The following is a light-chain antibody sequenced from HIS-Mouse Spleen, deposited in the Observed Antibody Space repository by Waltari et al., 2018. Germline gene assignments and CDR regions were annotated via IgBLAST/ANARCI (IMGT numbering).Light chain of an antibody. J-gene: IGLJ1*01. Sequence: SYVLTQPPSVSVAPGKTARITCGGNNIGSKSVHWYQQKPGQAPVLVVYDDSDRPSVIPDRFSGSNSGNTATLTISRVEAGDEADYYCQVWDSSSDHPYVFGTGTKVTVL. CDR3: QVWDSSSDHPYV. CDR2: DDS. CDR1: NIGSKS. V-gene: IGLV3-21*03.